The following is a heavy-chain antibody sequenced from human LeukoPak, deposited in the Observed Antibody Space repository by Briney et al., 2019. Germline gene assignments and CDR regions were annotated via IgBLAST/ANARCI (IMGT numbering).Heavy chain of an antibody. D-gene: IGHD2-8*02. CDR1: GFPFSSYS. CDR2: IISSSSYI. CDR3: ASTGGGSLIDY. Sequence: GGSLRLSCAASGFPFSSYSMNWVRPAPGKGLEWVSSIISSSSYIYYSDSVKGRFTISRDNAKNSLYLQMNSLRAEDTAVYYCASTGGGSLIDYWGQGTLVTVSS. V-gene: IGHV3-21*01. J-gene: IGHJ4*02.